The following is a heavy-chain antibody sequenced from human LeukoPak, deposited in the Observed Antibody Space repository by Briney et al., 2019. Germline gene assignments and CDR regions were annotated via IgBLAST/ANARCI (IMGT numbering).Heavy chain of an antibody. Sequence: PEGSLRLSCVVSGFTFTNYGMHWVRQAPGKGLDWVASIAYDGSNENYAESVKGRFTISRDNSKNTLFLQLNSLRAEDTAVYYCARPSGSVTIFGVVDYFDYWGQGSLVTVSS. J-gene: IGHJ4*02. CDR2: IAYDGSNE. CDR3: ARPSGSVTIFGVVDYFDY. D-gene: IGHD3-3*01. V-gene: IGHV3-30*04. CDR1: GFTFTNYG.